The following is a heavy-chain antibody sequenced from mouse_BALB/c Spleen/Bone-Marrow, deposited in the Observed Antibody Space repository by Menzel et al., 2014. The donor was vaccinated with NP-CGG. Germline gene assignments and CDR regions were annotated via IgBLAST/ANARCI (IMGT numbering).Heavy chain of an antibody. J-gene: IGHJ1*01. CDR1: GFTFCSFG. Sequence: EVQRVESGGSLVQPGGSRKLSCAASGFTFCSFGMHWVRQAPEKGLEWVAYISSGSSTIYYADTVKGRFTISRDNPKNTLFLQMTSLRSEDTAMYYCAREGDYGNYWYFDVWGAGTTVTVSS. D-gene: IGHD2-1*01. V-gene: IGHV5-17*02. CDR2: ISSGSSTI. CDR3: AREGDYGNYWYFDV.